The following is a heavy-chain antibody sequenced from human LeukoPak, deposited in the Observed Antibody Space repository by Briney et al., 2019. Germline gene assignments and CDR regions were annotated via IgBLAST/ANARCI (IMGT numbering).Heavy chain of an antibody. CDR2: ISSSGSTI. Sequence: GGSLRLSCAASGFTFSSYEMNWVRQAPGKGLEWVSYISSSGSTIYYADSVKGRFTISRDNSKNTLYLQMISLRTADTAVYYCAKDPRRYSRTGGYFDYWGQGTLVTVSS. D-gene: IGHD6-13*01. J-gene: IGHJ4*02. V-gene: IGHV3-48*03. CDR1: GFTFSSYE. CDR3: AKDPRRYSRTGGYFDY.